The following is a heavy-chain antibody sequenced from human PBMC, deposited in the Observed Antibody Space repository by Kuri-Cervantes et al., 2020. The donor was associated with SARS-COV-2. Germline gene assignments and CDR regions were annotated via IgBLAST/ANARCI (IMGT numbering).Heavy chain of an antibody. CDR1: GGSISNYF. V-gene: IGHV4-59*08. CDR2: INYSGST. CDR3: ASLSPGESIAARPIDY. J-gene: IGHJ4*02. D-gene: IGHD6-6*01. Sequence: SETLSLTCTASGGSISNYFWSWIRQPPGKGLEWIGYINYSGSTKYNPSLKSRVSISIDTSRNQYSLMLTSVTAADTAVYYCASLSPGESIAARPIDYWGQGTLVTVSS.